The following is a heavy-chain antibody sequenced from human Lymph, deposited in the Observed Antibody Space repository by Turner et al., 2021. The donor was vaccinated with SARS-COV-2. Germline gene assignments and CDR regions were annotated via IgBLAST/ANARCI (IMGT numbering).Heavy chain of an antibody. Sequence: DVQLVESGGGVLQPGGSLGTTCAASALPFDDYASHWVSQAPGKGLEWVSRIRGDCGSTYYADAVNGRFTISRDDSKNTTYLQINSLRTEDTALYYCAKEGLSGRRLQFVPYFAYWGQGTLVSVSS. CDR2: IRGDCGST. V-gene: IGHV3-43*02. CDR1: ALPFDDYA. J-gene: IGHJ4*02. CDR3: AKEGLSGRRLQFVPYFAY. D-gene: IGHD5-12*01.